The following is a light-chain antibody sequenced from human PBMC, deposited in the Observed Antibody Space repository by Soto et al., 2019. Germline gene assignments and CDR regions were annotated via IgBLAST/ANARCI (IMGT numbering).Light chain of an antibody. CDR1: QSLFDSDDGNTY. CDR3: MQRIEFPYT. CDR2: TLS. J-gene: IGKJ2*01. V-gene: IGKV2-40*01. Sequence: DTVMTQTPLSLPVTPGEPASISCRSSQSLFDSDDGNTYLDWYLQKPGQSPQLLIYTLSYRASEVPDRFSGSGSGTDFTLKISRVEAEDVGVYYCMQRIEFPYTFGQGTKLEIK.